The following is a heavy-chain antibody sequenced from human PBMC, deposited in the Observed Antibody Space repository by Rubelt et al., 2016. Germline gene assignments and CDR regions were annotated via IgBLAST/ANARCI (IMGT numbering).Heavy chain of an antibody. V-gene: IGHV1-18*01. Sequence: QVHLVQSAIEVKKPGASVKISCKTSGYTFTTYGIIWVRRAPGQGLEWMGWINTYNDKKNYPQKFQGRVSMTTDSSTNTAYMELRSLRSDDTAVYYCARGYFDSTGDFDYWGQGTLVTVSS. CDR3: ARGYFDSTGDFDY. D-gene: IGHD3-22*01. CDR1: GYTFTTYG. CDR2: INTYNDKK. J-gene: IGHJ4*02.